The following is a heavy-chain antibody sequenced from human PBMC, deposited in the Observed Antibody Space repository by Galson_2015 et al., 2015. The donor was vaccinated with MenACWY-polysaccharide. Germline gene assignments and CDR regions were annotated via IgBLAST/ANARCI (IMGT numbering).Heavy chain of an antibody. Sequence: SLRLSCAASGIRFSGSGMHWVRQAPGKGLEWVAVIQYDGSKIVYADSVKGRFTISGDNSKNTLFLEMNSLGAEDTAVYYCAREGSRIVFHAFDTWGQGTMVTVSS. CDR2: IQYDGSKI. CDR1: GIRFSGSG. CDR3: AREGSRIVFHAFDT. V-gene: IGHV3-33*01. J-gene: IGHJ3*02. D-gene: IGHD6-13*01.